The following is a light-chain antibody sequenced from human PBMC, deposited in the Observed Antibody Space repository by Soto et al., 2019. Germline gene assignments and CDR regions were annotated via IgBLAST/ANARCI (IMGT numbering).Light chain of an antibody. CDR1: QGITYY. Sequence: DIHMTQSPSSLSASVGDRVTITGRASQGITYYLAWYQQRPGKVPKLLIYAASTLQSGVPSRFSGGGSGADFTLTISSLQPEDVATYYCQNYNSAPLTFGGGTKVDNK. CDR3: QNYNSAPLT. CDR2: AAS. J-gene: IGKJ4*01. V-gene: IGKV1-27*01.